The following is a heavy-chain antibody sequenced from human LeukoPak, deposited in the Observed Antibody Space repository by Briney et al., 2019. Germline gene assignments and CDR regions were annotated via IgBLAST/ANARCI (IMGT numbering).Heavy chain of an antibody. CDR2: ISYDGSNK. CDR3: ARGYYGFWSGYYRTYFDY. V-gene: IGHV3-30-3*01. CDR1: GFTFSSYA. J-gene: IGHJ4*02. Sequence: PGGSLRLSCAASGFTFSSYAMHWVRQAPGKGLEWVAVISYDGSNKYYADSVKGRFTISRDNSKNTLYLQMNSLRAEDTAVYYCARGYYGFWSGYYRTYFDYWGQGTLVTVSS. D-gene: IGHD3-3*01.